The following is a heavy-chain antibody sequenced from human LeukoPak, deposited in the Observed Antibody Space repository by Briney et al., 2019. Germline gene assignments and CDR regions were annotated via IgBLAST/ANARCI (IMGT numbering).Heavy chain of an antibody. J-gene: IGHJ4*02. Sequence: GGSLRLSCAASGFTFSSYGMHWVRQAPGKGLEWVAVIWYDGSNKYYADSVKGRFTISRDNSKNTLYLQMNSLRAEDTAVYYCARDSADIVVVTATFDYWRQGTLVTVSS. CDR2: IWYDGSNK. CDR3: ARDSADIVVVTATFDY. D-gene: IGHD2-21*02. V-gene: IGHV3-33*01. CDR1: GFTFSSYG.